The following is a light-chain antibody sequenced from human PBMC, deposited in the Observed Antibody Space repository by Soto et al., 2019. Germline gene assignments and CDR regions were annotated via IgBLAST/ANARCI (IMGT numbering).Light chain of an antibody. V-gene: IGLV1-40*01. CDR1: SSNIGAGYD. Sequence: QSALTQPPSVSGAPGQRVTISCTGSSSNIGAGYDVHWYQQLPGTAPKLLINGNNNRPSGVPDRFSGSKSGTSASLAITGLQAEDEADYYCQSYDSSLSGSGVFGTGTKLTVL. CDR2: GNN. J-gene: IGLJ1*01. CDR3: QSYDSSLSGSGV.